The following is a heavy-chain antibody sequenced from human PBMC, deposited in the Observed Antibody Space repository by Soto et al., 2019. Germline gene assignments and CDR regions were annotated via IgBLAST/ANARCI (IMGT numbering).Heavy chain of an antibody. J-gene: IGHJ4*02. CDR1: GGSFSGYY. D-gene: IGHD2-2*01. CDR3: ARDPVYCSSTNCYPFDY. CDR2: INHSGST. Sequence: SETLSLTCAVYGGSFSGYYWSWIRQPPGKGLEWIGEINHSGSTNYNPSLKSRVTISVDTSKNQFSLKLSSVTAADTAVYYCARDPVYCSSTNCYPFDYWGQGTLVTVSS. V-gene: IGHV4-34*01.